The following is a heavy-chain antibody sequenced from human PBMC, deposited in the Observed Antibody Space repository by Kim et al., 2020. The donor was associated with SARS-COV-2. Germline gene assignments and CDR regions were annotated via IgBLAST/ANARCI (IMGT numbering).Heavy chain of an antibody. CDR3: ARASIAAAGDAFDI. V-gene: IGHV3-53*01. D-gene: IGHD6-13*01. J-gene: IGHJ3*02. Sequence: DSVKRRFTISRDNTKNTLYLQMNSRRAEDTAVYYCARASIAAAGDAFDIWGQGTMVTVSS.